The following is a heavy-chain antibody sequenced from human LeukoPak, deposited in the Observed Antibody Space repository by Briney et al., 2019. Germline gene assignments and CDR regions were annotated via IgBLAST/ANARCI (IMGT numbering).Heavy chain of an antibody. V-gene: IGHV3-15*01. CDR3: TTEVHNSGYSGDLDY. D-gene: IGHD3-22*01. CDR1: EFTFSNAW. J-gene: IGHJ4*02. CDR2: IKTKTDGGTT. Sequence: DPGGSLRLSCAASEFTFSNAWMTWVRQAPGKGLEWVGRIKTKTDGGTTDYAAPVKGRFTISRDDSKNTLYLQMNSLKTEDTAVYYCTTEVHNSGYSGDLDYWGQGTLVTVSS.